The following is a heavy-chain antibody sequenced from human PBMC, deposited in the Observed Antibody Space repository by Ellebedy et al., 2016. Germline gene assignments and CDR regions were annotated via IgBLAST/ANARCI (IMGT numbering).Heavy chain of an antibody. V-gene: IGHV3-7*01. J-gene: IGHJ5*02. CDR3: ARDGGGFGWFDP. Sequence: ESLKISXAASGFTLSRYWMTWVRQAPGKGLEWVANIKLDGSEKYYVDSVKGRFTIFRDNAKNSLYLQMNSLRAEDTAVYYCARDGGGFGWFDPWGQGTLVTVSS. CDR1: GFTLSRYW. CDR2: IKLDGSEK. D-gene: IGHD3-16*01.